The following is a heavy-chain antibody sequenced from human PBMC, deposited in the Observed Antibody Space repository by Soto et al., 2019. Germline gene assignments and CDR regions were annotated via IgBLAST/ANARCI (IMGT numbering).Heavy chain of an antibody. J-gene: IGHJ4*02. CDR3: ARAAQQLSINFDN. CDR2: IGGGSAAT. Sequence: HPGGSLRLSCAASGFTFNNFGLSWVRQAPGKGLEWVSHIGGGSAATYYADSVKGRFTISRDNAKSSLYLQMNSLRAEDTAVYYCARAAQQLSINFDNWGQGTPVTVSS. V-gene: IGHV3-48*01. D-gene: IGHD1-1*01. CDR1: GFTFNNFG.